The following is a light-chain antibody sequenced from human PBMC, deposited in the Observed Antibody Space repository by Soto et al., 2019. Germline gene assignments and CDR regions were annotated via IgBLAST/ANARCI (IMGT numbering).Light chain of an antibody. CDR3: QHLNSYPPVYT. Sequence: DIQLTQSPSFLSASVGDRVTITCRASQGISSYLAWYQQKPGKAPKLLIYAASTLQSGVPSRFSGSGSGTEFTLTISSLQPEDCATYFCQHLNSYPPVYTFGQGTKLEIK. J-gene: IGKJ2*01. V-gene: IGKV1-9*01. CDR2: AAS. CDR1: QGISSY.